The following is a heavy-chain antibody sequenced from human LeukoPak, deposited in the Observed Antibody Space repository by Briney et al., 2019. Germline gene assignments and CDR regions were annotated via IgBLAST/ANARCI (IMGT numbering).Heavy chain of an antibody. CDR1: GGSISSSNW. Sequence: SETLSLTCAVSGGSISSSNWWSWVRQPPGKGLEWIGEIYHSGSTNYNPSLKSRVTISVDTSKNQFSLKLSSVTAADTAVYYCARTASGGTDFDYWGQGTLVTVSS. J-gene: IGHJ4*02. D-gene: IGHD4-23*01. CDR3: ARTASGGTDFDY. CDR2: IYHSGST. V-gene: IGHV4-4*02.